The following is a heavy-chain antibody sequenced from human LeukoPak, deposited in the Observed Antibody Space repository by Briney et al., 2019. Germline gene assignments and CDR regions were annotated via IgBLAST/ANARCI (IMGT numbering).Heavy chain of an antibody. Sequence: GGSLRLSCAASGFTFKTYAMNWVRQVPGKGPEWVSSMSGSGSSTDYADSVKGRFTISRDNSKNTLYLQMNSLRAEDTAVYYCARDADSWAGPIVKGFSKFDYWGQGTLVTVSS. J-gene: IGHJ4*02. CDR2: MSGSGSST. CDR3: ARDADSWAGPIVKGFSKFDY. D-gene: IGHD2-21*01. CDR1: GFTFKTYA. V-gene: IGHV3-23*01.